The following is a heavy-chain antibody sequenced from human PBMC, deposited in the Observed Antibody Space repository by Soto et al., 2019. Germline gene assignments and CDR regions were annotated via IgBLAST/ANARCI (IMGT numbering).Heavy chain of an antibody. J-gene: IGHJ4*02. CDR2: IIPIFGTT. Sequence: QVHLVQSGAEVKKPGSSVKVSCKASGGTFSRYTISWVRQAPGQGLEWMGGIIPIFGTTNYAQKFQGRVTDTAXESTSTAYMELSSLRSEDTAVYYCASRRDGYTFDYWGQGTLVSVSS. CDR1: GGTFSRYT. D-gene: IGHD5-12*01. V-gene: IGHV1-69*12. CDR3: ASRRDGYTFDY.